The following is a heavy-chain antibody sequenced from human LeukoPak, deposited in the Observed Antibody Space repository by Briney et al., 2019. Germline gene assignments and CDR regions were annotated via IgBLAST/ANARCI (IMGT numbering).Heavy chain of an antibody. J-gene: IGHJ6*02. CDR3: ARDPPISSVTYYYGMDV. Sequence: ASMKVSCKASGYTFTSYGISWVRQAPGQGLEWMGWISAYNGNTNYAQKLQGRVTMTTDTSTSTAYMGLRSLRSDDTAVYYCARDPPISSVTYYYGMDVWGQGTTVTVSS. D-gene: IGHD2-21*02. V-gene: IGHV1-18*01. CDR2: ISAYNGNT. CDR1: GYTFTSYG.